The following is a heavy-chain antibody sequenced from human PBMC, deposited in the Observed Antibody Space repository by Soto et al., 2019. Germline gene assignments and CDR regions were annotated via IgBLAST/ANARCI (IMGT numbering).Heavy chain of an antibody. Sequence: QLQLQESGSGLVKPSQTLSLTCAVSGGSISSGGYSWSWIRQPPGKGLEWIGYMYHSGSTYYNPSLTSRVTISVDRSKNQFSLKLSSVTAADTAVYYCARAIGWFGELLGGYYFDYWGQGTLVTVSS. CDR1: GGSISSGGYS. D-gene: IGHD3-10*01. CDR2: MYHSGST. J-gene: IGHJ4*02. V-gene: IGHV4-30-2*01. CDR3: ARAIGWFGELLGGYYFDY.